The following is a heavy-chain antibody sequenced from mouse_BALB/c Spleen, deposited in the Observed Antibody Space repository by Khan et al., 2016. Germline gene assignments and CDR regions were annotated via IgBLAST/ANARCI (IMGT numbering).Heavy chain of an antibody. CDR1: GYSITSHYS. V-gene: IGHV3-1*02. CDR3: ARSSAGYWYYFDY. J-gene: IGHJ2*01. CDR2: IYYSGST. D-gene: IGHD3-1*01. Sequence: EVQLQESGPDLVKPSQSLSLTCTVTGYSITSHYSWHWIRHFPGNKLEWMGYIYYSGSTNYNPSLKSRISLTRDTSKNQFFLQLNSVTTEDTAIYYCARSSAGYWYYFDYWGQGTTLTVSS.